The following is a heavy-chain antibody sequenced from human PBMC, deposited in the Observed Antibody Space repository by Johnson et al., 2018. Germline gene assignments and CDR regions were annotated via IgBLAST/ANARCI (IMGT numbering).Heavy chain of an antibody. CDR2: ISWNSGSI. CDR1: GFTFDDYA. V-gene: IGHV3-9*01. CDR3: AKVRDGGVVAPGYFPH. Sequence: VQLQESGGGVVQPGRSLRLSCAASGFTFDDYAMHWVRQAPGKGLEWVSGISWNSGSIGYADSVKGRFTISRDNAKNSLYLQMNSLTAEDTAVYYCAKVRDGGVVAPGYFPHWGQGTLVTVSS. J-gene: IGHJ1*01. D-gene: IGHD2-8*02.